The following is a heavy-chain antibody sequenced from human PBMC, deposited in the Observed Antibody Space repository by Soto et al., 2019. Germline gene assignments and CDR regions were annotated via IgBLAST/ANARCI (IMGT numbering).Heavy chain of an antibody. D-gene: IGHD3-3*01. CDR3: ANHKPPQDYDFWSGPSYYYMDV. CDR1: GFTFSGYP. J-gene: IGHJ6*03. V-gene: IGHV3-23*01. Sequence: HPGGSLRLSCAASGFTFSGYPVCWVLQAPGKGLEWVSAISGSGGSTYYADSVKGRFTISRDDSKNTLYLQMNSLRAEDTAVYYCANHKPPQDYDFWSGPSYYYMDVWGKGTTVTVSS. CDR2: ISGSGGST.